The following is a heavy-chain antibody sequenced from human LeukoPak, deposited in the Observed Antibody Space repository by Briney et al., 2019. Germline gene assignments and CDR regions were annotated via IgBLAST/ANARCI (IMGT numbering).Heavy chain of an antibody. CDR2: IHHSGNT. CDR3: VRGAGLISSDRGGIRGYIDY. Sequence: SETLSLTCAVSGDSIASDNWWSWVRRPPGKGLDWIGEIHHSGNTNYNPSLKSRVTTSMDKSKNQVSLKVNSVTAADTAMYYCVRGAGLISSDRGGIRGYIDYWGQGTLVTVSS. CDR1: GDSIASDNW. D-gene: IGHD6-25*01. V-gene: IGHV4-4*02. J-gene: IGHJ4*02.